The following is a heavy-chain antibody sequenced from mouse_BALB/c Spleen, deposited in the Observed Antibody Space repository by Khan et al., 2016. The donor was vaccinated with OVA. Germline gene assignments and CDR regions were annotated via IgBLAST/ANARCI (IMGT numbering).Heavy chain of an antibody. D-gene: IGHD2-3*01. CDR1: GFNIKDYY. CDR2: IDPENGNN. V-gene: IGHV14-1*02. Sequence: VQLQQSGAELVRPGALVKLSCKASGFNIKDYYMHWVKQRPEQGLVWIGRIDPENGNNIYDPKFQGKASITSDTSSNTAYLQLNSLTSEDTAVYYCARDGYSPWFAYWGQGTLVTVSA. J-gene: IGHJ3*01. CDR3: ARDGYSPWFAY.